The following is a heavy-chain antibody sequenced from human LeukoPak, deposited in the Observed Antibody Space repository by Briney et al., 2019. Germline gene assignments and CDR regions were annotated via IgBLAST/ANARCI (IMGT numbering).Heavy chain of an antibody. CDR3: AREFEDYYDSSGYLDP. Sequence: PSETLSLTCTVSGGSISSGSYYWSWIRQPAGKRLEWIGHIYRSGSTNYNPSLKSRVTISVDTSKNQFSLKLSSVTAADTAVYYCAREFEDYYDSSGYLDPWGQGTLVTVSS. CDR2: IYRSGST. V-gene: IGHV4-61*10. CDR1: GGSISSGSYY. J-gene: IGHJ5*02. D-gene: IGHD3-22*01.